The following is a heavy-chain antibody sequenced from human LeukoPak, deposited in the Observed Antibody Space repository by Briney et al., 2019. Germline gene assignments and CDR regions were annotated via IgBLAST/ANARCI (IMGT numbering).Heavy chain of an antibody. CDR3: AREALPYVWGSYRYKDDNSQYFDY. J-gene: IGHJ4*02. D-gene: IGHD3-16*02. CDR2: ISSSGSTI. V-gene: IGHV3-48*04. CDR1: GFTFSSYG. Sequence: GGSLRLSCAASGFTFSSYGMNWVRQAPGKGLEWVSYISSSGSTIYYADSVKGRFTISRDNAKNSLYLQMNSLRAEDTAVYYCAREALPYVWGSYRYKDDNSQYFDYWGQGTLVTVSS.